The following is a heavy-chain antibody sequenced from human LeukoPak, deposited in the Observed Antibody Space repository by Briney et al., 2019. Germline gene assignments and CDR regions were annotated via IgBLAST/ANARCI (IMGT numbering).Heavy chain of an antibody. V-gene: IGHV3-9*03. CDR1: GFTFDDYA. J-gene: IGHJ5*02. CDR3: AKGPGAYYYGSGRFDP. Sequence: GGSLRLSCAASGFTFDDYAMHWVRQAPGKGLEWVSGISWNSGSIGYADSVKGRFTISRDNAKNSLYLQMNSLRAEDMALYYCAKGPGAYYYGSGRFDPWGQGTPVTVSS. CDR2: ISWNSGSI. D-gene: IGHD3-10*01.